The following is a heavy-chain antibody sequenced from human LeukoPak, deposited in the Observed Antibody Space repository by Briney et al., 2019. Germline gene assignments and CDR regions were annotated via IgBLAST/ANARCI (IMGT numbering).Heavy chain of an antibody. CDR2: ISGSSDLT. CDR1: GLSFSSYA. J-gene: IGHJ4*02. V-gene: IGHV3-23*01. Sequence: PGGSLRLSCAASGLSFSSYAMSWVRQAPGKGLEWVSFISGSSDLTTYADSVKGRFTISRDNSKNALFLQMKSLRAEDTAVYYCVKEGFYFFDNWGPGILATVSS. CDR3: VKEGFYFFDN. D-gene: IGHD2/OR15-2a*01.